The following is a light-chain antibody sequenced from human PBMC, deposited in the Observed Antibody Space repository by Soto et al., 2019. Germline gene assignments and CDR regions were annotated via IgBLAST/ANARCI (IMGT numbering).Light chain of an antibody. Sequence: EIVITQSPPTLSVSPGERAALSCRASQSISSNLAWYQKKPGQAPRLLIYGASTRATGIPDRFSGSGSGTELTLTISSLQSEDFAVYYCQQYNNWPAITFGQGTRLEIK. J-gene: IGKJ5*01. V-gene: IGKV3D-15*01. CDR2: GAS. CDR3: QQYNNWPAIT. CDR1: QSISSN.